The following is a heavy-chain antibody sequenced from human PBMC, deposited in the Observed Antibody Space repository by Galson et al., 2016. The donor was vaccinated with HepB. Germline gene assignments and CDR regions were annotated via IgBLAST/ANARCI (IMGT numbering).Heavy chain of an antibody. CDR3: ARELYDYVWGDYNTGPYFDY. V-gene: IGHV3-74*01. J-gene: IGHJ4*02. Sequence: SLRLSCAVSEFTFSSDWMHWVRQVPGKGLVWVARINTDGSLTNYADPVTGRFPISRDNAKNTVYLQMNSLRAEDTAVYYCARELYDYVWGDYNTGPYFDYWGQGALVTVSS. CDR1: EFTFSSDW. CDR2: INTDGSLT. D-gene: IGHD3-16*01.